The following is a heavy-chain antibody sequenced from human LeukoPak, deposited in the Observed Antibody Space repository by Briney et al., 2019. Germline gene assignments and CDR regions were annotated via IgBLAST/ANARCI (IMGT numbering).Heavy chain of an antibody. CDR3: ASSGVLAYFDY. CDR2: IYHSGST. V-gene: IGHV4-38-2*02. CDR1: GYSISSGYY. Sequence: SETLSLTCTVSGYSISSGYYWGWIRQPPGKGLEWIGSIYHSGSTYYNPSLKTRVPISVDTSKNQFSLKLSSVTAADTAVYYCASSGVLAYFDYWGQGTLVTVSS. D-gene: IGHD2-8*02. J-gene: IGHJ4*02.